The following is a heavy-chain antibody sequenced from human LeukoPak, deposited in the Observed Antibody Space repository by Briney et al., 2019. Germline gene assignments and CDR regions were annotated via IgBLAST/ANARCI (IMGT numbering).Heavy chain of an antibody. CDR3: ARRGSGYFDSREAFNL. J-gene: IGHJ3*01. D-gene: IGHD3-22*01. CDR1: GDISSSDY. Sequence: GASVKVSCKASGDISSSDYIHWVRQAPGQGLEWMGWISAYNGNTNYAQKLQGRVTMTTDTSTSTAYMELRSLRSDDTAVYYCARRGSGYFDSREAFNLWGQGTMVTVSS. CDR2: ISAYNGNT. V-gene: IGHV1-18*04.